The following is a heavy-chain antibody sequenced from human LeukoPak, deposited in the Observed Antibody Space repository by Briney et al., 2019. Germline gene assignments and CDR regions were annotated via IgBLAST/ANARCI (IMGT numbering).Heavy chain of an antibody. J-gene: IGHJ4*02. CDR1: GRSISSYY. CDR2: IYYSGST. V-gene: IGHV4-59*01. Sequence: SETLSLTCTVSGRSISSYYWSWSRQPPGQGLGWIGYIYYSGSTNYNPSLKSRVTISVDTSKNQFSLNLSSVTAAATAVYYCARGTGYFDYWGQGTLVTVSS. CDR3: ARGTGYFDY. D-gene: IGHD3-10*01.